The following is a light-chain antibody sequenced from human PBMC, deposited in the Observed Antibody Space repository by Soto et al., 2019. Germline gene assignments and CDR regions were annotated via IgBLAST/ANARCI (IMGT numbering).Light chain of an antibody. CDR3: QQFNSFYT. CDR1: HSISSW. J-gene: IGKJ2*01. V-gene: IGKV1-5*03. Sequence: DIQMTQSPSTLSASVGDRVTITCRASHSISSWLAWYQQKPEKAPKLLIYKASSLESGVPSRFSGSGSGTAFTLTISSLQPDDCATYYCQQFNSFYTFGQGTKLEIK. CDR2: KAS.